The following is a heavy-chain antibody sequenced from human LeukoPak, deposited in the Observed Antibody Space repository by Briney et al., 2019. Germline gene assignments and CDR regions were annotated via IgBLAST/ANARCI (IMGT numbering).Heavy chain of an antibody. CDR3: ARGVSGSYYYYYMDV. D-gene: IGHD1-26*01. CDR1: GYTFTSYG. CDR2: ISAYNGNT. V-gene: IGHV1-18*01. J-gene: IGHJ6*03. Sequence: ASVKVSCKASGYTFTSYGISWVRQAPGQGREWMGWISAYNGNTNYAQKLQGRVTMTTDTSTSTAYMELRSLRSDDTAVYYCARGVSGSYYYYYMDVWGKGTTVTVSS.